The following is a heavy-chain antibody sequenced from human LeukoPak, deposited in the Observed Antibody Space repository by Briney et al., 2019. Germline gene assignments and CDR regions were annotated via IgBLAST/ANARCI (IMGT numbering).Heavy chain of an antibody. D-gene: IGHD3-3*01. CDR2: IKQDGSEK. J-gene: IGHJ5*02. CDR3: ARETSYDFWSGYYS. V-gene: IGHV3-7*01. CDR1: GFTFSSYW. Sequence: GGSLRLSCAASGFTFSSYWMSWVRQAPGKGLEWVANIKQDGSEKYYVDSVKGRFTISRDNAKNSLYLQMNSLRAEDTAVYYCARETSYDFWSGYYSWGQGTLVTVSS.